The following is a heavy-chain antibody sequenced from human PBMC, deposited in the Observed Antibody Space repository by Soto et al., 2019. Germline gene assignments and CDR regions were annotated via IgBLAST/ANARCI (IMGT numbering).Heavy chain of an antibody. CDR1: GGSFSSYY. V-gene: IGHV4-34*02. CDR3: AIAVTGARLVDWYFDL. J-gene: IGHJ2*01. D-gene: IGHD2-21*02. Sequence: QVQLQQRGAGLLKPSETLSLTCVVFGGSFSSYYWSWIRQPPGKGLEWIGEINHRGNTNYNPSLKSRVSMSVDTSKNQFSLKLTSVTAADTALYYCAIAVTGARLVDWYFDLWGHGTQVTVSS. CDR2: INHRGNT.